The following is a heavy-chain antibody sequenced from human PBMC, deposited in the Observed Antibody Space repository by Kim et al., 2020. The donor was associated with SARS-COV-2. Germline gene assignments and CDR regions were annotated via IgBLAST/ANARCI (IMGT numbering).Heavy chain of an antibody. V-gene: IGHV3-33*01. CDR3: ARDFAGYYYYGMDV. D-gene: IGHD3-10*01. J-gene: IGHJ6*02. CDR2: IWYDGSNK. CDR1: GFTFSSYG. Sequence: GRSLRLSCAASGFTFSSYGMHWVRQAPGKGLEWVAVIWYDGSNKYYADSVKGRFTISRDNSKNTLYLQMNSLRAEDTAVYYCARDFAGYYYYGMDVWGQGTTVTVSS.